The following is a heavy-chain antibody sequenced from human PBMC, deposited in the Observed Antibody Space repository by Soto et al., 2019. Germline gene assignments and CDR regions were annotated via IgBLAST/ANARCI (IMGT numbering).Heavy chain of an antibody. J-gene: IGHJ4*02. Sequence: SVKVSCKASGVTFNRQDMRWVRQAPGQGLEWMGGIIPMFGTPHYAEKFQDRVTITADESTGTAYLELSSLTSEDTAVYYWATSEGRDGYSFDYSGPGTLVTVSS. V-gene: IGHV1-69*13. CDR2: IIPMFGTP. D-gene: IGHD5-12*01. CDR3: ATSEGRDGYSFDY. CDR1: GVTFNRQD.